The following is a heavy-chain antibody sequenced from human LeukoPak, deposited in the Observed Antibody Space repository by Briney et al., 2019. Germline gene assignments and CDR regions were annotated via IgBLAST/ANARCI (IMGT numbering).Heavy chain of an antibody. CDR2: ISGSGGTT. CDR1: GFTFSSYA. J-gene: IGHJ4*02. V-gene: IGHV3-23*01. CDR3: AKEWGKSLYHFDC. D-gene: IGHD3-16*02. Sequence: PGGSLRLSCAASGFTFSSYAMSWVRQAPGKGLEWVSGISGSGGTTYYADSVKGRFTISRDNSKNTLYLQMNSLRADDTAVYYCAKEWGKSLYHFDCWGQGTLVTVSS.